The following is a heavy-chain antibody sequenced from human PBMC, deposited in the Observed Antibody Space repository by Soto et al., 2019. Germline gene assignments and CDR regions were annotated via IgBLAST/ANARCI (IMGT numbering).Heavy chain of an antibody. CDR2: INPKSGGT. V-gene: IGHV1-2*02. Sequence: ASVKVSCKSSGYTFTDHYIHWVRQAPGPGLEWMGWINPKSGGTNYAQKFQGRVTMTRDTSISTAYLDLSGLSSNDTAMYLCARWGQAYRCGGSCGRRDNSYRMGVCRQRTTVTVSS. CDR1: GYTFTDHY. CDR3: ARWGQAYRCGGSCGRRDNSYRMGV. J-gene: IGHJ6*02. D-gene: IGHD2-15*01.